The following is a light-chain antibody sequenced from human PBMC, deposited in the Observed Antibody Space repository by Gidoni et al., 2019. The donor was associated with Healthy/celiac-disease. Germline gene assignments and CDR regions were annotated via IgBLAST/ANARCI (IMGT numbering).Light chain of an antibody. CDR1: SSDVGGYNY. CDR3: SSYTSSSTLEV. Sequence: QSALTQPASVSGSPGQSITISCTGTSSDVGGYNYVSWYQQHPGKAPKLMIYYVSNRPSWVSNRFSGSKSVNTASLTISGLQSEDDADYSCSSYTSSSTLEVFGTGTKVTVL. CDR2: YVS. J-gene: IGLJ1*01. V-gene: IGLV2-14*03.